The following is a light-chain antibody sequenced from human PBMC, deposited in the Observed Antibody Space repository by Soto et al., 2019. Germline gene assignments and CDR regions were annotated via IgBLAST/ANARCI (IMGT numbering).Light chain of an antibody. CDR1: QSISSW. V-gene: IGKV1-5*03. Sequence: DIQMTQSPSTLSGSVGDRVTITCRASQSISSWLAWYQQKPGKAPKLLINKASSLESGVPSRFSGSGSGTEFTLTISSLQPDDFATYYCQQYNSYSTFGQGTKVDI. CDR2: KAS. CDR3: QQYNSYST. J-gene: IGKJ1*01.